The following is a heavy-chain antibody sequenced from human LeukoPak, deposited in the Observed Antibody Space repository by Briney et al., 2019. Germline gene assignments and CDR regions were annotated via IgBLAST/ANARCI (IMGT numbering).Heavy chain of an antibody. CDR3: ARLIDYVGDAFDI. D-gene: IGHD4-17*01. J-gene: IGHJ3*02. Sequence: GGSLRLSCAASGFTFSSYWMSWVRQAPGKGLEWVANIKQDGSEKYYVDSVKGRFTISRDNAKNSLYLQMNSLRAEDTPVYYCARLIDYVGDAFDIWGQGTMVTVSS. V-gene: IGHV3-7*01. CDR2: IKQDGSEK. CDR1: GFTFSSYW.